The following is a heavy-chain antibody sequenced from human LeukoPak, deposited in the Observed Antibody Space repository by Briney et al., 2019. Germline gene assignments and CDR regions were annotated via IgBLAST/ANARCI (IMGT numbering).Heavy chain of an antibody. D-gene: IGHD1-26*01. CDR2: ISSTGSTI. Sequence: GGSLRLSCAASGFTFSSYSMNWVRQAPGKGLEWVSAISSTGSTIFYADSLKGRFTISSDNAKNSLYLQMTSLRAEDTAVYYCARPGPATTNSYGMDVWGQGTTVTDSS. CDR1: GFTFSSYS. J-gene: IGHJ6*02. V-gene: IGHV3-21*01. CDR3: ARPGPATTNSYGMDV.